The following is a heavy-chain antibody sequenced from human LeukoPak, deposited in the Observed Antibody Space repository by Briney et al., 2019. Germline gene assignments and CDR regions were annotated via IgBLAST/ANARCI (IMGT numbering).Heavy chain of an antibody. J-gene: IGHJ5*02. Sequence: ASVKVSCKASGYTFTSYYMHWVRQAPGQGLEWMGIINPSGGSTSYAQKFQGRVTMTRDMSTSTVYMELSRLRSDDTAVYYCAGSGSYANWFDPWGQGTLVTVSS. CDR3: AGSGSYANWFDP. CDR1: GYTFTSYY. V-gene: IGHV1-46*01. CDR2: INPSGGST. D-gene: IGHD1-26*01.